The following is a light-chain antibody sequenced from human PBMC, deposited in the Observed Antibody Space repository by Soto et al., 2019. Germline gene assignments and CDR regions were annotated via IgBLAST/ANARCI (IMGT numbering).Light chain of an antibody. V-gene: IGKV3-20*01. Sequence: EIVLTQSPGPLSLSPGEGATLSCRASQSVSSNFLAWYQQKPGQAPRLLIYGASSRATGIPDRFSVSGSGTNFTLTISRLEPEDFAVYYCQHYGSAPSTFGQGTRLEVK. CDR3: QHYGSAPST. CDR2: GAS. CDR1: QSVSSNF. J-gene: IGKJ5*01.